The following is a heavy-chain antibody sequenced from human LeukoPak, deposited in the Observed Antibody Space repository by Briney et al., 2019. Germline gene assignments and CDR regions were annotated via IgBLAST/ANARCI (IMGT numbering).Heavy chain of an antibody. V-gene: IGHV6-1*01. D-gene: IGHD3-9*01. Sequence: SQTLSLTCAISGDSVSSNSAAWNWLRQSPSRGLEWLGRTYYRSKWYNDYAVSVKSRITINPDTSKNQFSLQLNSVTPEDTAVYYCARDPIQRRYSPYYFDYWGQGTLVTVSS. CDR1: GDSVSSNSAA. CDR2: TYYRSKWYN. J-gene: IGHJ4*02. CDR3: ARDPIQRRYSPYYFDY.